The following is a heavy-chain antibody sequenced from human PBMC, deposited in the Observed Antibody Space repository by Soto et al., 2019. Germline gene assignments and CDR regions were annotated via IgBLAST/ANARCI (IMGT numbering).Heavy chain of an antibody. CDR2: INAGNGNT. CDR1: GYTFTRYA. D-gene: IGHD6-13*01. V-gene: IGHV1-3*01. J-gene: IGHJ6*02. CDR3: ASSNIVAAPYGMDV. Sequence: QVQLVQSGAEVKKPGASVKVSCKASGYTFTRYAMHSVRQAPGQRLEWMGWINAGNGNTKYSQKFQGRVTITRDTSASTAYMELSSLRSEDTAVYYCASSNIVAAPYGMDVWGQGTTVTVSS.